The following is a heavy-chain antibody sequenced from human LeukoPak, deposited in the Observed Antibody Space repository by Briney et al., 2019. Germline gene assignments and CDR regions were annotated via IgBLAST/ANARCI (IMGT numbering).Heavy chain of an antibody. D-gene: IGHD6-13*01. V-gene: IGHV3-23*01. CDR3: AKKGSFGAAAGFFDY. Sequence: GGSLRLSCAASGFTLGSYAMSWVRQAPGKGLEWVSATSSNGGSTYYADSVKGRFTFSRDNSKHMIYLQMNSLRAEDTAVYYCAKKGSFGAAAGFFDYWGLGTLVTVS. CDR2: TSSNGGST. J-gene: IGHJ4*02. CDR1: GFTLGSYA.